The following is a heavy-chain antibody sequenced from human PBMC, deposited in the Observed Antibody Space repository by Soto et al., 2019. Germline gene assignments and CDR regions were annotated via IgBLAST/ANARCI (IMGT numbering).Heavy chain of an antibody. V-gene: IGHV1-18*01. CDR1: GFTFTSHG. J-gene: IGHJ4*02. CDR3: SRDLGANVYF. CDR2: VSGYNGYT. D-gene: IGHD3-16*01. Sequence: QVQLVQSGAEVKKPGASVKVSCKTSGFTFTSHGISWVRQAPGQGLEWMGWVSGYNGYTNYAQKFQGRVTMTTDTSTTTVYMELRSLTSDDTAVYYCSRDLGANVYFWGQGTLVTVSS.